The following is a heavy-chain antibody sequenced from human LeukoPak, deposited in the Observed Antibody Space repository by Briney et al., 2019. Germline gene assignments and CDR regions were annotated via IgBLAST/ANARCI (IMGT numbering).Heavy chain of an antibody. CDR2: IYYSGST. J-gene: IGHJ4*02. D-gene: IGHD3-10*01. Sequence: SETLSLTCTVSGDSITSSSYYWGWIRQPPGKGLGWIGSIYYSGSTYYQPSLKSRVTISVDTSKNQFSLKLSSVTAADTAVYYCARTRYYYNSRSYGAPYYFDYWGQGTLVTVSS. V-gene: IGHV4-39*01. CDR3: ARTRYYYNSRSYGAPYYFDY. CDR1: GDSITSSSYY.